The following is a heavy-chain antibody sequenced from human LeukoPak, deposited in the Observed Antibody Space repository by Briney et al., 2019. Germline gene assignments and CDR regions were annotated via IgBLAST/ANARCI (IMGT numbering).Heavy chain of an antibody. V-gene: IGHV3-30*02. CDR1: GFTFSSYG. Sequence: GGSLRLSCAASGFTFSSYGMHWVRQAPGKGLEWVAFIRYDGSNKYYADSVKGRFTISRDNSKNTLYLQMNSLRAEDTAVYYCAKEPLFAYYDFWSGYYTQSSFDYWGQGTLVTVSS. CDR2: IRYDGSNK. D-gene: IGHD3-3*01. J-gene: IGHJ4*02. CDR3: AKEPLFAYYDFWSGYYTQSSFDY.